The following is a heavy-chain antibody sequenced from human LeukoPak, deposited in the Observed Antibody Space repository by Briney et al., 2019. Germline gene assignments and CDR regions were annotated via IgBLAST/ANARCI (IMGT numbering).Heavy chain of an antibody. CDR1: GGSINSGVYY. Sequence: SETLSLTCTVSGGSINSGVYYWSWIRQYPGKGLEWIGSIFYSGSTYYNPSLKSRFTISVDTSKNQFSLKLSSVTAADTAVYYCARGKVDTAMVNFDYWGQGTLVTVSS. D-gene: IGHD5-18*01. V-gene: IGHV4-31*03. CDR3: ARGKVDTAMVNFDY. CDR2: IFYSGST. J-gene: IGHJ4*02.